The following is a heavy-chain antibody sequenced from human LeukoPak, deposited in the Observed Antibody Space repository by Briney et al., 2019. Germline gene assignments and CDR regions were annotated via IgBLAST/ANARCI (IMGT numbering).Heavy chain of an antibody. V-gene: IGHV4-31*03. CDR1: GGSISSGGYY. CDR3: ARFGELFFMDV. CDR2: IYYSGST. J-gene: IGHJ6*03. D-gene: IGHD3-10*01. Sequence: SETLSLACTVSGGSISSGGYYWSWIRQHPGKGLEWIGYIYYSGSTYYNPSLKSRVTISVDTSKNQFSLKLSSVTAADTAVYYCARFGELFFMDVWGKGTTVTVSS.